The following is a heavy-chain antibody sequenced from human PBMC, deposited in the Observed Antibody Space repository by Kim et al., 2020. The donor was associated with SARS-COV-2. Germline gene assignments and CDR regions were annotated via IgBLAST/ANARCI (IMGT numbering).Heavy chain of an antibody. CDR2: IYYRGST. V-gene: IGHV4-59*08. Sequence: SETLSLTCTVSGGSISSYYWSWIRQPPGKGLEWIGYIYYRGSTNYNPSLKSRVTISVDTSKNQFSLKLSSVTAADTAVYYCARFERVYSYGYMGHPDIHDAFDVWGQGTMVTVSS. D-gene: IGHD5-18*01. J-gene: IGHJ3*01. CDR3: ARFERVYSYGYMGHPDIHDAFDV. CDR1: GGSISSYY.